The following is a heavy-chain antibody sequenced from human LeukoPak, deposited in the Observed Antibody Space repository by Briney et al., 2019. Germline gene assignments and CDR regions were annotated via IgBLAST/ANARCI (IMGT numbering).Heavy chain of an antibody. CDR3: AADNQRSAFDY. D-gene: IGHD1-1*01. Sequence: ASVKVSCKASGYTFTGYYMHWVRQAPGQGLGWMGWINPNSGGTNYAQQFQGRVTITADESTTTAYMELSSLRSEDTAVYYCAADNQRSAFDYWGQGTLVTVSS. CDR2: INPNSGGT. V-gene: IGHV1-2*02. CDR1: GYTFTGYY. J-gene: IGHJ4*02.